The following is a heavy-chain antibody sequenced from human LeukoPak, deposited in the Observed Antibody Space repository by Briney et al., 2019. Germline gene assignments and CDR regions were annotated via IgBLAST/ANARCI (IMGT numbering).Heavy chain of an antibody. CDR1: GFTFSSYS. Sequence: GGSLRHSCAASGFTFSSYSMNWVRQAPGKGLEWVSSISSSSYIYYADSVKGRFTISRDHAKNSLNLQMNSLRAEDTAVYYCARDRRQLDAFDIWGQGTMVTVSS. D-gene: IGHD6-13*01. CDR3: ARDRRQLDAFDI. V-gene: IGHV3-21*01. J-gene: IGHJ3*02. CDR2: ISSSSYI.